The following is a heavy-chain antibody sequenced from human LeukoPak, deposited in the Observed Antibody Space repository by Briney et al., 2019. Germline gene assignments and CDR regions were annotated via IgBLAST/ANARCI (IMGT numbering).Heavy chain of an antibody. CDR3: ARTDIVVVPAAIRGLGFDI. CDR2: IYTSGST. J-gene: IGHJ3*02. CDR1: GGSISSYY. V-gene: IGHV4-4*09. D-gene: IGHD2-2*02. Sequence: SETLSLTCTVSGGSISSYYWSWIRQPPGKGLEWIGYIYTSGSTNYNPSLKSRATISVDTSKNQFSLKLSSVTAADTAVYYCARTDIVVVPAAIRGLGFDIWGQGTMVTVSS.